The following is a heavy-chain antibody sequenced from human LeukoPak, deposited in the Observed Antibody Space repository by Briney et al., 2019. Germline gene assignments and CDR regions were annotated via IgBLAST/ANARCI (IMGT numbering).Heavy chain of an antibody. CDR1: GFTFSSYE. CDR2: ISSSGSTI. J-gene: IGHJ4*02. D-gene: IGHD3-9*01. CDR3: AKNGKDNYDMFFDY. V-gene: IGHV3-48*03. Sequence: PGGSLRLSCAASGFTFSSYEMNWVRQAPGKGLEWVSYISSSGSTIYYADSVKGRFTISRDNAKNSLYLQMNSLRAEDTAIYYCAKNGKDNYDMFFDYWGQGTLVTVSS.